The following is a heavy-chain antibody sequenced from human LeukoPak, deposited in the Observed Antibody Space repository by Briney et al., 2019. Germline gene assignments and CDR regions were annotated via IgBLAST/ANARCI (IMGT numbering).Heavy chain of an antibody. V-gene: IGHV1-24*01. CDR1: GDTLTDLS. Sequence: ASVKVSCKVSGDTLTDLSTHWVRQAPGKGLEWMGGFDPEHGEMIYAQKLQGRVTMTEDRSTDTAYMELSSLRSEDTAVYYCATGGPWDLLKYWGQGTLVTVSS. CDR2: FDPEHGEM. CDR3: ATGGPWDLLKY. J-gene: IGHJ4*02. D-gene: IGHD3-9*01.